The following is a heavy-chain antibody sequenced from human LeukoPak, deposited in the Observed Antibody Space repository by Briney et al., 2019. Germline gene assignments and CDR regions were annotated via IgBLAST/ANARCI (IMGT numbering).Heavy chain of an antibody. CDR1: GGSISSSSYY. Sequence: SETLSLTCTVSGGSISSSSYYWGWIRQPPGKGLEWIGSIYYSGSTYYNPSLKSRVTISVDTSKNQFSLKLSSVTAADTAVYYCARGQDRGNFFDYWGQGALVTVSS. V-gene: IGHV4-39*07. CDR2: IYYSGST. D-gene: IGHD2-15*01. J-gene: IGHJ4*02. CDR3: ARGQDRGNFFDY.